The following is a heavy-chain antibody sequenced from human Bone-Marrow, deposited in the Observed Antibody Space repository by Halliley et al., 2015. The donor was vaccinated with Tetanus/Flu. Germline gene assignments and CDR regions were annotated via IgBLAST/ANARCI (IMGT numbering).Heavy chain of an antibody. V-gene: IGHV4-4*02. D-gene: IGHD1-26*01. CDR3: ARGWGIVEGSVDAFDI. CDR1: GAAVNSSNW. CDR2: ISHRGRT. Sequence: GLVKPSGTLSLTCVVSGAAVNSSNWWIWIRQSPEKGLEWIGEISHRGRTNYNPSLKSRVVISVDQSMNQFSLDLSSVTAADTAVYYCARGWGIVEGSVDAFDIWGQGTLVTVSS. J-gene: IGHJ3*02.